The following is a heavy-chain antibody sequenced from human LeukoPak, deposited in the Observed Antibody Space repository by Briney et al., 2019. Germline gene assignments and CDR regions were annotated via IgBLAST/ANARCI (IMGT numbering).Heavy chain of an antibody. CDR1: GFTFSTYG. CDR2: LSYDGSNK. Sequence: PGGSLRLSCAASGFTFSTYGMHWVRQAPGKGLEWVAILSYDGSNKYYTDSVKGRFTISRDNSKNTLFLQMNSLRVEDTAVYYCARSWGYSSSWGDYWGQGTLVTVSS. CDR3: ARSWGYSSSWGDY. J-gene: IGHJ4*02. V-gene: IGHV3-30*03. D-gene: IGHD6-13*01.